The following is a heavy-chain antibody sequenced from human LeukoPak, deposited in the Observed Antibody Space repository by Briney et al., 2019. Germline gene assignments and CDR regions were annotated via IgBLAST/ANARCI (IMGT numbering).Heavy chain of an antibody. CDR1: GGSFNSYY. J-gene: IGHJ4*02. V-gene: IGHV4-4*07. D-gene: IGHD4-17*01. Sequence: SETLSLTCTVSGGSFNSYYWSWLPQPAGKGLEWIGRIQISGSTDYSPSLQSRVTISIDTSQRQFSLNLRSVTAADTAVYYCARDIVYLIDEDYGWGQGTLVTVSS. CDR3: ARDIVYLIDEDYG. CDR2: IQISGST.